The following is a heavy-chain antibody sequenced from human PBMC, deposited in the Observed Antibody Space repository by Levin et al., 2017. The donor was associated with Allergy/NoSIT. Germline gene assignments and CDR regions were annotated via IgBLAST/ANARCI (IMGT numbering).Heavy chain of an antibody. CDR1: GGSISSSSYY. Sequence: SETLSLTCTVSGGSISSSSYYWGWIRQPPGKGLEWIGSIYYSGSTYYNPSLKSRVTISVDTSKNQFSLKLSSVTAADTAVYYCARQLGELLYPLGAFDIWGQGTMVTVSS. V-gene: IGHV4-39*01. J-gene: IGHJ3*02. CDR2: IYYSGST. CDR3: ARQLGELLYPLGAFDI. D-gene: IGHD3-10*01.